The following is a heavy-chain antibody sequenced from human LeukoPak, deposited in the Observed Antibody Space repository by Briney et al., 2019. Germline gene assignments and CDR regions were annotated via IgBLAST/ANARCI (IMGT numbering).Heavy chain of an antibody. Sequence: GGSLRLSCAASGFTFSDYSMNWVRQAPGKGLEWVSYIGANSAIYYADSVKGRFTISRDNAKNSLSLQMISLRDDDTAVYYCAREGYYGAFDIWGQGTMVTVSS. J-gene: IGHJ3*02. CDR1: GFTFSDYS. V-gene: IGHV3-48*02. CDR2: IGANSAI. D-gene: IGHD3-10*01. CDR3: AREGYYGAFDI.